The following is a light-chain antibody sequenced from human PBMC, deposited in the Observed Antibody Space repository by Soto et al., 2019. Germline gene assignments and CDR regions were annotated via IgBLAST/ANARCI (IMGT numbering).Light chain of an antibody. CDR1: QDISNF. CDR3: QQYGNLPIT. J-gene: IGKJ5*01. V-gene: IGKV1-33*01. Sequence: DIQMTQSPSFLSASVGDRVTITCQASQDISNFLNWFQQKPGKAPKLLIYDAANLETGVPSRFSGSRSETDFTFTISSLQPEDIATYYCQQYGNLPITFGQGTRLEIK. CDR2: DAA.